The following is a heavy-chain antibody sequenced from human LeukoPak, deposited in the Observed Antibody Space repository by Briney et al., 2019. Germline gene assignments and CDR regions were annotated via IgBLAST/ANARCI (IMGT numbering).Heavy chain of an antibody. CDR2: VYPSGS. V-gene: IGHV4-4*07. CDR3: FLDFGSTHY. D-gene: IGHD3/OR15-3a*01. Sequence: SETLSLTCTVSGGSISNYYWNCIRQPAGKGLEWVGRVYPSGSDYNPSLQSRVTMSVDTSKNQFSLKLSSVTAADTAMYYCFLDFGSTHYWGQGTLVTVSS. CDR1: GGSISNYY. J-gene: IGHJ4*02.